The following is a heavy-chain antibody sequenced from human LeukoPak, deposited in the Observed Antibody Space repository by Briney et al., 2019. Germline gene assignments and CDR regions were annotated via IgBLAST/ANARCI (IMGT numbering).Heavy chain of an antibody. CDR1: GFTFSSYW. D-gene: IGHD6-13*01. V-gene: IGHV3-74*01. J-gene: IGHJ4*02. CDR3: ARDGTGYSSSWDLDY. CDR2: INSDGSST. Sequence: GGSLELSCAASGFTFSSYWMHWVRQAPGKGLVWVPSINSDGSSTSYADSVKGRFTISRDNAKNTLYLQMNSLRAEDTAVYYCARDGTGYSSSWDLDYWGQGTLVTVSS.